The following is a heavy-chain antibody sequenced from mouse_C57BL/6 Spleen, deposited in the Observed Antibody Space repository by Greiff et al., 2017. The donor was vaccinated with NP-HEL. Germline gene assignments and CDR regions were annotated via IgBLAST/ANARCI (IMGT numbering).Heavy chain of an antibody. CDR2: IHPNSGST. CDR1: GYTFTSYW. CDR3: AIPNLSYYFDY. V-gene: IGHV1-64*01. D-gene: IGHD1-3*01. Sequence: VQLQQSGAELVKPGASVKLSCKASGYTFTSYWMHWVKQRPGKGLEWIGMIHPNSGSTNYNEKFKSKATLTVDKSSSTAYMQLSSLTSEDSAVYYCAIPNLSYYFDYLGQGTTLTVSS. J-gene: IGHJ2*01.